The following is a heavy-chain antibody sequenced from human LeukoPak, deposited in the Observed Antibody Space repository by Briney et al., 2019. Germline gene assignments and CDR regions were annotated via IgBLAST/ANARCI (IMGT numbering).Heavy chain of an antibody. Sequence: GGSLRLSCAVSGLTFSSHSMNWVRQAPGKGLEWLSHISSSSSTIYYADSVKGRFTISRENDKNSLYLQMNSLRAEDTAVYYCASWAGTATGFSGPFDYWGQGTLVTVSS. CDR2: ISSSSSTI. CDR3: ASWAGTATGFSGPFDY. CDR1: GLTFSSHS. J-gene: IGHJ4*02. D-gene: IGHD6-13*01. V-gene: IGHV3-48*01.